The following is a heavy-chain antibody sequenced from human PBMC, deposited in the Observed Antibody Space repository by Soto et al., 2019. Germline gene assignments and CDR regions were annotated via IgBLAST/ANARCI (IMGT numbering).Heavy chain of an antibody. D-gene: IGHD2-2*01. CDR2: IYYSGST. Sequence: SETLSLTCTVSGGSISRYYWSWIRQPPGKGLEWIGYIYYSGSTNYNPSLKSRVTISVDTSKNQFSLKLSSVTAADTAVYYCARDRCSSTSCDVGRNRYDPWSQGTLVTGSS. CDR3: ARDRCSSTSCDVGRNRYDP. V-gene: IGHV4-59*01. J-gene: IGHJ5*02. CDR1: GGSISRYY.